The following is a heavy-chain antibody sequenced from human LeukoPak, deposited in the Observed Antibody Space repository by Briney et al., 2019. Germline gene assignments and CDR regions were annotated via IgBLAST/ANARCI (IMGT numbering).Heavy chain of an antibody. Sequence: SETLSLTCTVYGASFNGYYWNRIRQPPGKGLEWLGEINHSGITNSNPSLKSRLTISLGTSKNQFSLKLSSVTAADTAVYYCATSTTVTKRIDYWGQGTLVTVSS. CDR3: ATSTTVTKRIDY. CDR1: GASFNGYY. CDR2: INHSGIT. D-gene: IGHD4-17*01. J-gene: IGHJ4*02. V-gene: IGHV4-34*01.